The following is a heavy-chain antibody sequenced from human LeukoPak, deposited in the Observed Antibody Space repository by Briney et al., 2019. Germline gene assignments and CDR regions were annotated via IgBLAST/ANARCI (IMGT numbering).Heavy chain of an antibody. Sequence: GGSLRLSCAASGFTFSSYWMHWVRQAPGKGLVWVSRINSDGSSTSYADSVKGRFTISRDNAKNTLYLQMNSLRAEDTAVYYCASLPCSSTSCYFGIQAFDIWGQGTMVTVSS. CDR1: GFTFSSYW. J-gene: IGHJ3*02. CDR2: INSDGSST. V-gene: IGHV3-74*01. CDR3: ASLPCSSTSCYFGIQAFDI. D-gene: IGHD2-2*01.